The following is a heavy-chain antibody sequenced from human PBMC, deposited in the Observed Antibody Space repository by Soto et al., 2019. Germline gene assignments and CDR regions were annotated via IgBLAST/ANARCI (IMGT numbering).Heavy chain of an antibody. CDR2: IGSAGDP. CDR3: ARWNWQQLAFDY. D-gene: IGHD6-13*01. Sequence: GGSLRLSCAASGFTFSSSDMHCVRQATGKGLECVSGIGSAGDPYYAGSVKGRFTISRENAKNSLYLQMNSLRAGDTAVYYCARWNWQQLAFDYWGQGPLVTVSS. CDR1: GFTFSSSD. J-gene: IGHJ4*02. V-gene: IGHV3-13*05.